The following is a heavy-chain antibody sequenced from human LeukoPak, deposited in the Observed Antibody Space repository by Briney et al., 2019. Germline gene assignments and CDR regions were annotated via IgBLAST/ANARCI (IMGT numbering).Heavy chain of an antibody. D-gene: IGHD3-16*01. Sequence: TGGSLRLSCAASGFTFSSYAMSWVRQAPGKGLEWVSGISGSGGSTYYADSVKGRFTISRDNSKNTVYVQMNSLRAEDTAAYYCAKSQFGGVFDGFDIWGQGTMVTVPS. J-gene: IGHJ3*02. CDR1: GFTFSSYA. CDR2: ISGSGGST. V-gene: IGHV3-23*01. CDR3: AKSQFGGVFDGFDI.